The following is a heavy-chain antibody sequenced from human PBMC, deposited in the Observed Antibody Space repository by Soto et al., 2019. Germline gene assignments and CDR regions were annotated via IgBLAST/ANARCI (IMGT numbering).Heavy chain of an antibody. V-gene: IGHV3-23*01. CDR2: ISASGGRT. CDR1: GFPVSNYA. CDR3: AKDLVVVSARFDY. Sequence: PWGSLRLSCAASGFPVSNYAMSWVRQAPGKGLEWVSSISASGGRTYYADSAKGRFTISRDNSNNTLYLHMSSLRAEDTALYYCAKDLVVVSARFDYWGQGTLVPVSA. D-gene: IGHD2-15*01. J-gene: IGHJ4*02.